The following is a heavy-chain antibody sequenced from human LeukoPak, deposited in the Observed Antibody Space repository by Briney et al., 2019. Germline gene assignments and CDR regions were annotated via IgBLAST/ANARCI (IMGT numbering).Heavy chain of an antibody. Sequence: GGSLRLSCAASGFTFSSYAMSWIRQAPGKGLEWVSATSGSGGSTYYADSVKGRFTISRDNSKNTLYLQMNSLRAQDTAVYYCAKDLDDYGDYWFDYWGQGTLVTVSS. CDR3: AKDLDDYGDYWFDY. V-gene: IGHV3-23*01. CDR2: TSGSGGST. D-gene: IGHD4-17*01. J-gene: IGHJ4*02. CDR1: GFTFSSYA.